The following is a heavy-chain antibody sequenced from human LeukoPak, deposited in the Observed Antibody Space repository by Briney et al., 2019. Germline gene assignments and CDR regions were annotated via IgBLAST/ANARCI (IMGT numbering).Heavy chain of an antibody. J-gene: IGHJ3*01. CDR2: IKQDGSEK. CDR1: GFTFSSYW. V-gene: IGHV3-7*01. Sequence: GGSLRLSCAASGFTFSSYWMTWVRQAPGKGLEWVANIKQDGSEKYYVDSLKGRFTISRDNAKNSLYLQMNSLRAEDTAVYYCARPPWPCSGGGCYSDAFDVWGQGTMVTVSS. D-gene: IGHD2-15*01. CDR3: ARPPWPCSGGGCYSDAFDV.